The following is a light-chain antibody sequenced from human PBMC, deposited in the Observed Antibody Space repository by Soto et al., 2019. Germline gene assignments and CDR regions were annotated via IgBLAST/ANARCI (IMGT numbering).Light chain of an antibody. J-gene: IGKJ3*01. V-gene: IGKV3-20*01. CDR1: QSVSSSY. CDR3: QQYGSSPLT. Sequence: EIVLTQSPGTLSLSPGERATLSCRASQSVSSSYLAWYQQKPCQAPRLLIYGASSRATGIPDRFSGSGSGTDVTLTISRLEPEDFAVYYCQQYGSSPLTFGPGTKVDIK. CDR2: GAS.